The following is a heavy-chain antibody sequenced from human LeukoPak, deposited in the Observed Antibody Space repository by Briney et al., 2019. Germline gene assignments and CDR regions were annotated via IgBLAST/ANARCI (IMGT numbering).Heavy chain of an antibody. CDR3: ARGAPPQN. Sequence: SQTLSLTCTVSGGSISSGSYYWSWIRQPAGKGLEWIGSVYYTGASYYNPSLKSRVTISIDTSKNHFSLNLTSVTAADTAVYYCARGAPPQNWGQGALVTVSS. J-gene: IGHJ4*02. CDR1: GGSISSGSYY. CDR2: VYYTGAS. V-gene: IGHV4-39*07.